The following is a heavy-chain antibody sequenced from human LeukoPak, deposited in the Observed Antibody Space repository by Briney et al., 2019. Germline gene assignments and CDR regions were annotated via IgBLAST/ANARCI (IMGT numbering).Heavy chain of an antibody. CDR1: GYTFTGYY. CDR2: INPSSGGT. J-gene: IGHJ4*02. CDR3: ALSYSSSWYYFDY. V-gene: IGHV1-2*02. D-gene: IGHD6-13*01. Sequence: ASVKVSCKASGYTFTGYYMHWVRQAPGQGLERMGWINPSSGGTNYAQKFQGRVTMTRDTSISTAYMELRRLRSDDTAVHHCALSYSSSWYYFDYWGQGTLVTVSS.